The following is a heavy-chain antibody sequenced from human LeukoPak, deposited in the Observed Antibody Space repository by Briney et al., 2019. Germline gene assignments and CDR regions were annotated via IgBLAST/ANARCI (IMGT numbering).Heavy chain of an antibody. CDR3: ARDPNGDDIGAFEF. Sequence: RGSLRLSCAASGFTFSNYAVMWVRQAPGQGLEWVSAITSDGAPRYAVSVMGRFTIPRDNSKNTMHLQRKSMQTEDTAQAFCARDPNGDDIGAFEFWGRGTVVTVSS. J-gene: IGHJ3*01. D-gene: IGHD4-17*01. V-gene: IGHV3-23*01. CDR2: ITSDGAP. CDR1: GFTFSNYA.